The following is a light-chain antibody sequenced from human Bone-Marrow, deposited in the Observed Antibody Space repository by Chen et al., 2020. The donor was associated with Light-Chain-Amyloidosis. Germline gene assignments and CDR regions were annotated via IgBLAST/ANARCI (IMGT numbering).Light chain of an antibody. CDR1: SSDVGSDNH. CDR2: EVT. V-gene: IGLV2-14*01. J-gene: IGLJ1*01. Sequence: QPALTQPASVSGSPAPSITISCTGSSSDVGSDNHVSWYQQHPDKAPKLMSYEVTNRHSWVPDRFSGSKSDNTASLTISGLQTEDEADYFCSSYTITNTLVFGSGTRVTVL. CDR3: SSYTITNTLV.